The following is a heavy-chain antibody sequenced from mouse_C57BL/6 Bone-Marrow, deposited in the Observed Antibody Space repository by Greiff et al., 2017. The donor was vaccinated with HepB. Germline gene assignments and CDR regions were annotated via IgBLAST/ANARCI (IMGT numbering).Heavy chain of an antibody. V-gene: IGHV14-4*01. CDR1: GFNIKDDY. D-gene: IGHD2-3*01. CDR3: TIYDYYFDY. J-gene: IGHJ2*01. Sequence: EVKLVESGAELVRPGASVKLSCTASGFNIKDDYMHWVKQRPEQGLEWIGWIDPENGDTEYASKFQGKATITADTSSNTAYLQLSSLTSEDTAVYYCTIYDYYFDYWGQGTTLTVSS. CDR2: IDPENGDT.